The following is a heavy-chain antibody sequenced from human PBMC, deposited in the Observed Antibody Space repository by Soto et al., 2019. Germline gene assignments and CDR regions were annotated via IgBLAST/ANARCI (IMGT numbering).Heavy chain of an antibody. J-gene: IGHJ4*02. CDR1: GDSITSGDYY. CDR3: ASFVGLLWGGVSPAESWGSYYFDN. V-gene: IGHV4-30-4*01. D-gene: IGHD2-8*01. CDR2: IYYSGNT. Sequence: VQLQESGPGLVKPSQTLSLTCTVSGDSITSGDYYWRWIRQPPGKGLEWIGYIYYSGNTNYNPSLKSRVIMSVDTSKNQFSLKLTSVTAADTAVYYCASFVGLLWGGVSPAESWGSYYFDNWGQGTLVTVSS.